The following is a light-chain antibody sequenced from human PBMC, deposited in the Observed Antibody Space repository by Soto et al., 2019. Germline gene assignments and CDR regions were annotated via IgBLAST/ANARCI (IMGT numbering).Light chain of an antibody. CDR2: EVN. CDR1: SSDVGGSNY. CDR3: SSYADSRV. J-gene: IGLJ2*01. Sequence: QSALTQPPSASGSPGPSVTISCTGTSSDVGGSNYVSWYQQHPGRAPKLMIYEVNKRPSGVPDRFSGSKSGNTASLTVSGLQAEDGAEYLCSSYADSRVVGGGTKVTVL. V-gene: IGLV2-8*01.